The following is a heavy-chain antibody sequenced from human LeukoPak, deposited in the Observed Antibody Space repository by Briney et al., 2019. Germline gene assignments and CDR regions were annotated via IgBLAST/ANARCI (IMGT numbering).Heavy chain of an antibody. CDR1: GFTFSSYE. D-gene: IGHD1-7*01. V-gene: IGHV3-48*03. CDR3: AKDISNWNSRHFDY. J-gene: IGHJ4*02. CDR2: INTNGRTI. Sequence: GGSLRLSCAASGFTFSSYEMNWVRQAPGKGLEWLSYINTNGRTIYYADSVKGRFTISRDNSKNSLYLQMNSLRTEDTALYYCAKDISNWNSRHFDYWGQGTLVTVSS.